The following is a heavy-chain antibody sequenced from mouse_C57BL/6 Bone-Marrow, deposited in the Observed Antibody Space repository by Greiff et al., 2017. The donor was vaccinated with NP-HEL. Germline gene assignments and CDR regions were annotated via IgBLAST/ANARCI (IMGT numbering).Heavy chain of an antibody. CDR1: GYTFTDYY. V-gene: IGHV1-19*01. Sequence: VQLKQSGPVLVKPGASVKMSCKASGYTFTDYYMNWVKQSHGKSLEWIGVINPYNGGTSYNQKLKGKATLTVDKSSSTAYMELNSLTSEDSAVYYCARRGYGSSYDYFDYWGQGTTLTVSS. CDR2: INPYNGGT. CDR3: ARRGYGSSYDYFDY. J-gene: IGHJ2*01. D-gene: IGHD1-1*01.